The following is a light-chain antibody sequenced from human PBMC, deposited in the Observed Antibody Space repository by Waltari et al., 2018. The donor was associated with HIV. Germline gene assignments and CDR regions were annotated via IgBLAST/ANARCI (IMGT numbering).Light chain of an antibody. CDR1: SSNIVSNY. CDR2: RNN. J-gene: IGLJ3*02. Sequence: QSVLTQPPSASGTPGQRVTISCSGRSSNIVSNYVYWYQQLPGTAPKLLIYRNNPRPSGVPDRFSGSKSGTSASLAISWLRSEDEAAYYCAAWDDSLSGRVFGGGTKLTVL. V-gene: IGLV1-47*01. CDR3: AAWDDSLSGRV.